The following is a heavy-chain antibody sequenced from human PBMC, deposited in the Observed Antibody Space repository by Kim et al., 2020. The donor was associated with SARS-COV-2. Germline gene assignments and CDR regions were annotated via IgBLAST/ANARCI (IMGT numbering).Heavy chain of an antibody. V-gene: IGHV4-31*03. D-gene: IGHD3-3*01. J-gene: IGHJ3*02. CDR3: ARDRGITIFGVVIVDAFDI. Sequence: SETLPLTCTVSGGSISSGGYYWSWIRQHPGKGLEWIGYIYYSGSTYYNPSLKSRVTISVDTSKNQFSLKLSSVTAADTAVYYCARDRGITIFGVVIVDAFDIWGQGTMVTVSS. CDR1: GGSISSGGYY. CDR2: IYYSGST.